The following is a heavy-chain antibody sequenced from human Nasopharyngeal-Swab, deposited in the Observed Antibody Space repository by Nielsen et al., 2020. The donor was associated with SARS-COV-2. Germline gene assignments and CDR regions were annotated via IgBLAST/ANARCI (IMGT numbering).Heavy chain of an antibody. CDR1: GGSLSGYS. Sequence: SETLSLTCGVYGGSLSGYSWSWIRQPPGKGLEWIGYIYHSGSTYYNPSLKSRVTISVDRSKNQFSLKLSSVTAADTAVYYCASSEMATIGDDAFDIWGQGTMVTVSS. J-gene: IGHJ3*02. D-gene: IGHD5-24*01. CDR3: ASSEMATIGDDAFDI. V-gene: IGHV4-30-2*01. CDR2: IYHSGST.